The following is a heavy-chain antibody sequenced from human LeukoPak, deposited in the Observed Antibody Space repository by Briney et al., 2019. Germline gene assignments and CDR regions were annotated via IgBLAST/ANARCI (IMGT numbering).Heavy chain of an antibody. Sequence: GGSLRLSCAASGFTFSSYAMHWVRQAPGKGLEWVAVISYDGSNKYYADSVKGRFTISRDNSKNTLYLQMNSLRAEDTAVYYCARDRRYGDYPYYFDYWGQGTLVTVSS. CDR1: GFTFSSYA. CDR3: ARDRRYGDYPYYFDY. J-gene: IGHJ4*02. D-gene: IGHD4-17*01. CDR2: ISYDGSNK. V-gene: IGHV3-30*04.